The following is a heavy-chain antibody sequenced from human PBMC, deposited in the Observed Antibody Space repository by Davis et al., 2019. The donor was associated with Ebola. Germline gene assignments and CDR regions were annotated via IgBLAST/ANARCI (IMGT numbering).Heavy chain of an antibody. D-gene: IGHD3-16*02. CDR1: GFTFEDYA. CDR3: AKSLERYRFYQGMDV. J-gene: IGHJ6*02. CDR2: ISWNGAFI. Sequence: SLKISCAASGFTFEDYAMYWVRQAPGKGLDWVSSISWNGAFIDYADSVKGRFTISRDNSKNTLFLQLNSLRVDDSAVYYCAKSLERYRFYQGMDVWGQGTTVTVSS. V-gene: IGHV3-9*01.